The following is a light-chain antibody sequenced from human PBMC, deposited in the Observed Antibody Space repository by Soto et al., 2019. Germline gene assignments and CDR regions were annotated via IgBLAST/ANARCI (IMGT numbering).Light chain of an antibody. J-gene: IGLJ1*01. CDR2: SNS. CDR3: AAWDDSLNGYV. V-gene: IGLV1-44*01. Sequence: QSALTQPPSASGTPGQRVTLSCSGSTSNIGGNTVNWYQQLPGTAPKLRIYSNSQRPSGVPDRFSGSKSGTSAPLAISGLQSEDEADYYCAAWDDSLNGYVFGAGTKV. CDR1: TSNIGGNT.